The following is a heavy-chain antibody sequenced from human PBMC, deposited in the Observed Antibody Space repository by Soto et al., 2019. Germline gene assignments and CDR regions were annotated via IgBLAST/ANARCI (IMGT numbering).Heavy chain of an antibody. V-gene: IGHV3-23*01. D-gene: IGHD2-2*01. J-gene: IGHJ6*02. CDR1: GFTFSSYA. Sequence: GGSLRLSCAASGFTFSSYAMSWVRQAPGKGLEWVSAISGSGGSTYYADSVKGRFTISRDNSKNTLYLQMNSLRAEDTAVYYCAKSGQLPAAIFYYYGMDVWGQGTTVTVSS. CDR2: ISGSGGST. CDR3: AKSGQLPAAIFYYYGMDV.